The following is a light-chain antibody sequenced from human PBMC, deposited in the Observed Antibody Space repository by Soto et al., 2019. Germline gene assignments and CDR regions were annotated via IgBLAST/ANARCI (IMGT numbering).Light chain of an antibody. CDR3: QQAYSLQVT. V-gene: IGKV1-12*01. Sequence: DIQLTQSPSSVSASVGDRVTLTCRASQGISNWLAWYQQKPGKAPKLLISAASTLQGGVPSRFSGSFSGTDFTLTITSLQAEDFATYFCQQAYSLQVTFGQGTKLEIK. CDR2: AAS. CDR1: QGISNW. J-gene: IGKJ2*01.